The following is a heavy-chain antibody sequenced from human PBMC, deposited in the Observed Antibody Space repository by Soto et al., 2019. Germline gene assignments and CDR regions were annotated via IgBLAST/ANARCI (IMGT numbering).Heavy chain of an antibody. D-gene: IGHD3-10*01. J-gene: IGHJ4*02. CDR2: ISYDGSNK. CDR1: GFTFSSYA. Sequence: QVQLVESGGGVVQPGRSLRLSCAASGFTFSSYAMHWVRQAPGKGLEWVAVISYDGSNKYYADSVKGRFTISRDNSKNTLYLQMNSLRAEDTAVYYCARVLVRGVLDYWGQGTLVTVSS. V-gene: IGHV3-30-3*01. CDR3: ARVLVRGVLDY.